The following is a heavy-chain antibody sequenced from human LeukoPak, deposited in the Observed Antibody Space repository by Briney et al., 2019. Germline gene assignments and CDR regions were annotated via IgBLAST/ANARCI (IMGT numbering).Heavy chain of an antibody. Sequence: GGSLRLSCAASGFTFSGSAMHWVRQASGKGLEWVGRIRGKANSYATAYAASVKGRFTISRDDSKNTAYLQMNSLRAEDTAVYYCAELGITMIGGVWGKGTTVTISS. D-gene: IGHD3-10*02. V-gene: IGHV3-73*01. CDR2: IRGKANSYAT. J-gene: IGHJ6*04. CDR1: GFTFSGSA. CDR3: AELGITMIGGV.